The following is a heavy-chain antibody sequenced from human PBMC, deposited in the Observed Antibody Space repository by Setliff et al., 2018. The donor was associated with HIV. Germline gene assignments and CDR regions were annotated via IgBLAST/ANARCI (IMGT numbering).Heavy chain of an antibody. D-gene: IGHD3-22*01. V-gene: IGHV1-69*13. Sequence: GASVKVSCKASGFTFSSYPTSWVRQAPGQGLEWMGGIIPIFGTTHYAQKFQGRVTVTADESTSTAYMQLSSLRSDDTAVYYCARGRNYDSSGYGDYYYYMDVWGKGTTVTVSS. CDR2: IIPIFGTT. CDR3: ARGRNYDSSGYGDYYYYMDV. J-gene: IGHJ6*03. CDR1: GFTFSSYP.